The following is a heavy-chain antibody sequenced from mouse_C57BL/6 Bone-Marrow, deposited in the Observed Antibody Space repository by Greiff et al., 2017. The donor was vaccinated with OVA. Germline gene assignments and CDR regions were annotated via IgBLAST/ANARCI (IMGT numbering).Heavy chain of an antibody. V-gene: IGHV1-4*01. CDR2: INPSSGYT. J-gene: IGHJ4*01. CDR1: GYTFTSYT. D-gene: IGHD2-2*01. CDR3: AREGYYDAMDY. Sequence: VQLQQSGAELARPGASVKMSCKASGYTFTSYTMHWVKQRPGQGLEWIGYINPSSGYTKYNQKFKDKATLTADKSSSTAYMQLSSLTSEDSAVYYCAREGYYDAMDYWGQGTSVTVSS.